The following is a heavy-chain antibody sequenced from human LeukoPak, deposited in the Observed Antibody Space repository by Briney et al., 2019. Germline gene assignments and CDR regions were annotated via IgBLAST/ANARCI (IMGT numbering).Heavy chain of an antibody. Sequence: SGPTLVKPTQTLTLTCTFSGFSLSTDGVGVGWIRPPPGKALEWLALIYHNDDKHYSPSLKSRVTITKETSKNQVVLTMTNMDPVDTATYYCAHRPPSSSGGLFYFWGQGTLVTVSS. CDR2: IYHNDDK. CDR3: AHRPPSSSGGLFYF. CDR1: GFSLSTDGVG. D-gene: IGHD2-15*01. J-gene: IGHJ4*02. V-gene: IGHV2-5*01.